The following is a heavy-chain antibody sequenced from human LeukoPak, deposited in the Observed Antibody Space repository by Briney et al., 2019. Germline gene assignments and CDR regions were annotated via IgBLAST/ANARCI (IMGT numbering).Heavy chain of an antibody. CDR2: IKQDGSEK. D-gene: IGHD3-3*01. CDR1: GFTFSSYW. CDR3: ARDWRGVAKYFDY. Sequence: PGGSLGLSCAASGFTFSSYWMSWVRQAPGKGLEWVANIKQDGSEKYYVDSVKGRFTISRDNAKNSLYLQMNSLRAEDTAVYYCARDWRGVAKYFDYWGQGTLVTVSS. J-gene: IGHJ4*02. V-gene: IGHV3-7*01.